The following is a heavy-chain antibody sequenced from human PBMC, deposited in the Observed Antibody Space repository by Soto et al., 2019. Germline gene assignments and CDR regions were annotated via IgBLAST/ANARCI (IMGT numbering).Heavy chain of an antibody. D-gene: IGHD5-18*01. V-gene: IGHV1-69*13. Sequence: VASVKVSCKASGGTFSSSAISWVRQAPGQGLEWMGGSIPIFGTANYAQKFHGRVTITADESTSTAYMELSSLRSEDTDVYYCASASGYSYGYDYYGMDVWGQGTTVTVSS. CDR3: ASASGYSYGYDYYGMDV. J-gene: IGHJ6*02. CDR2: SIPIFGTA. CDR1: GGTFSSSA.